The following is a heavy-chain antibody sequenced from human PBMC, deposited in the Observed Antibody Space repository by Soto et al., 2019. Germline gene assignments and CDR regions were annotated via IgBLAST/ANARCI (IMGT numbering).Heavy chain of an antibody. CDR3: ARDSAPDCSSTSCYTADYGMDV. Sequence: QVQLQESGPGLVKPSQTLSLTCTVSGGSISSGGYYWSWIRQHPGKGLEWIGYIYYSGSTYYNPSLKSLVTLSVDTLKNHFSLKLSSVTAADTAVYYFARDSAPDCSSTSCYTADYGMDVWAKGPRSPSP. D-gene: IGHD2-2*02. CDR1: GGSISSGGYY. J-gene: IGHJ6*02. V-gene: IGHV4-31*01. CDR2: IYYSGST.